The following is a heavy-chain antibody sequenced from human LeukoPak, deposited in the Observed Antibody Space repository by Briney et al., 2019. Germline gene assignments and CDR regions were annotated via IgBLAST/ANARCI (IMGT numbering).Heavy chain of an antibody. CDR3: ARQIYERGKLPLYYYYYMDV. J-gene: IGHJ6*03. V-gene: IGHV4-39*01. CDR1: GGSISSSSYY. Sequence: PSETLSLTCTVSGGSISSSSYYWGWIRQPPGKGLEWIGSIYYSGSTYYNPSLKSRVTISVDTSKNQFSLKLSSVTAADTAVYYCARQIYERGKLPLYYYYYMDVWGKGTTVTVSS. CDR2: IYYSGST. D-gene: IGHD1-7*01.